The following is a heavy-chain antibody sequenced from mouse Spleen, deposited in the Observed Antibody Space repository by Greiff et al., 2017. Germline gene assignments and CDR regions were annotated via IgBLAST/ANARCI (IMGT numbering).Heavy chain of an antibody. CDR3: ARDWDGAWFAY. CDR1: GFNIKDTY. D-gene: IGHD4-1*01. CDR2: IDPANGNT. V-gene: IGHV14-3*02. Sequence: EVKLMESGAELVKPGASVKLSCTASGFNIKDTYMHWVKQRPEQGLEWIGRIDPANGNTKYDPKFQGKATITADTSSNTAYLQLSSLTSEDTAVYYCARDWDGAWFAYWGQGTLVTVSA. J-gene: IGHJ3*01.